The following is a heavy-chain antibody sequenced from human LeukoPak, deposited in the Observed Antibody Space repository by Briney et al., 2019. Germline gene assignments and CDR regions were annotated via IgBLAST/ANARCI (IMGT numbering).Heavy chain of an antibody. CDR2: IYTSGST. CDR1: GGSISSYY. D-gene: IGHD6-13*01. CDR3: GRGEYTSSPVDY. J-gene: IGHJ4*02. Sequence: SETLSLTCTVSGGSISSYYWSWIRQPAGKGLEWIGRIYTSGSTNYNPSLKSRVTMSVDTSKNQFSLKLSSVTAADTAVYYCGRGEYTSSPVDYWGQGTLVTVSS. V-gene: IGHV4-4*07.